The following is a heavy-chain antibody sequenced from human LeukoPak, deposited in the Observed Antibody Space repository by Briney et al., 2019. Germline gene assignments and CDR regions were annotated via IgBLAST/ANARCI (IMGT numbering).Heavy chain of an antibody. Sequence: SETLSLTCTVSGGSISDYYWSWIRQPAGKGLERIGRIYPSGSTNYSPSLKSRFTMSVDTSKNQFSLRLSSVTAADTAVYYCARDTGYFGSGGFDRWGQGTLVTVSS. V-gene: IGHV4-4*07. D-gene: IGHD3-10*01. CDR2: IYPSGST. J-gene: IGHJ4*02. CDR1: GGSISDYY. CDR3: ARDTGYFGSGGFDR.